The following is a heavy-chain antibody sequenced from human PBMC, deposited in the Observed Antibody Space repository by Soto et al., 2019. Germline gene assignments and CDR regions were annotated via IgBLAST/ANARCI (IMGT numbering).Heavy chain of an antibody. CDR1: GFSFSDYA. Sequence: PGGSLRLSCAASGFSFSDYAMSWVRQAPGKGLEWVSVISESGGSTHYADSVRGRFTVSRDNSKNSLSLRMNSLRDEDTAIYFCAKRSPYSSGWYSPLFDYWRQGALVTVSS. CDR2: ISESGGST. J-gene: IGHJ4*02. CDR3: AKRSPYSSGWYSPLFDY. D-gene: IGHD6-13*01. V-gene: IGHV3-23*01.